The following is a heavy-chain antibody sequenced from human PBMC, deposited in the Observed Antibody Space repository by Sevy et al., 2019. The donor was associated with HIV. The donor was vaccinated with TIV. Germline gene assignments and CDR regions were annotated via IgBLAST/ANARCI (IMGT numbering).Heavy chain of an antibody. CDR3: ARDRATSATGTLFDY. CDR2: LSDSGVST. Sequence: GESLKISCAASGFTSSSYAMSWVRQPPGRGLEWVSTLSDSGVSTYYADSVKGRFTISRVNSKNILYLQMNSLRAEDTAVYYCARDRATSATGTLFDYWGQGTLVTVSS. D-gene: IGHD3-9*01. V-gene: IGHV3-23*01. CDR1: GFTSSSYA. J-gene: IGHJ4*02.